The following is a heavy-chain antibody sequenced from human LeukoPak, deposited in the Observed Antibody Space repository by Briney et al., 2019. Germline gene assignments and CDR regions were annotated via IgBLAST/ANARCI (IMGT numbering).Heavy chain of an antibody. CDR1: GYTFTSYD. CDR2: MNPNSGGT. J-gene: IGHJ4*02. V-gene: IGHV1-8*01. CDR3: ARGKVVITWEFDY. D-gene: IGHD3-22*01. Sequence: ASVKVSCKASGYTFTSYDINWVRQATGQGLEWMGWMNPNSGGTNYAQKFQGRVTMTRNTSISTAYMELSSLRSEDTAVYYCARGKVVITWEFDYWGQGTLVTVSS.